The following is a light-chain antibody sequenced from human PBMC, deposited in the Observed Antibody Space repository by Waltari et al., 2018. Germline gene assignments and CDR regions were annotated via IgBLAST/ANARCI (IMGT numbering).Light chain of an antibody. CDR1: RSVFSNY. V-gene: IGKV3-20*01. CDR3: QQYGRLPYT. Sequence: ETVLTQSPGTLSLSPGERVTLSCRDSRSVFSNYLAWYMWRPGQTPSLLIYSASIRATGIPDMFSGSGSGTDFTLTITRLEPEDFAVYYCQQYGRLPYTFGQVTKLEIK. CDR2: SAS. J-gene: IGKJ2*01.